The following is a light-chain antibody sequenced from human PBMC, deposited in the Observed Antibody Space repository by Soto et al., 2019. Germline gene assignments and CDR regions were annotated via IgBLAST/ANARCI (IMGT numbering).Light chain of an antibody. CDR1: QTISSF. CDR2: KAS. V-gene: IGKV1-5*03. CDR3: QQYNSSAWT. J-gene: IGKJ1*01. Sequence: DIELTQYPSFLSASVGDRVTITCRASQTISSFLDWYQKKPGKAPKLLIYKASTLKSGVPSRFRGSGYGPELTITISSMKTDDFGTYYCQQYNSSAWTFGQGTKVDIK.